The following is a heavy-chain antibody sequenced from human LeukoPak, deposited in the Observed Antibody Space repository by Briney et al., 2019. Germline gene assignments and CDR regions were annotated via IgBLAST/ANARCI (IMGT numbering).Heavy chain of an antibody. CDR2: ISGSGGST. V-gene: IGHV3-23*01. J-gene: IGHJ4*02. CDR1: GFTFSSYG. Sequence: GGSLRLSCAASGFTFSSYGMSWVRQAPGKGLEWVSAISGSGGSTYYADSVKGRFTISRDNAKNSPYLQMNSLRAEDTAVYYCARGKEPVAGSLSHFDYWGQGTLVTVSS. CDR3: ARGKEPVAGSLSHFDY. D-gene: IGHD6-19*01.